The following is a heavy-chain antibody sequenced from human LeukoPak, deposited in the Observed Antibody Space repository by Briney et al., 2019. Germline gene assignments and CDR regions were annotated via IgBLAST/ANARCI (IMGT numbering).Heavy chain of an antibody. CDR3: ARGDHCERSVYYLDF. V-gene: IGHV3-33*01. CDR2: IWYNGGTK. J-gene: IGHJ4*02. Sequence: GGSLRLSCAASGFIFSNYGMHWVRQAPGKGLEWVAVIWYNGGTKYYGDSVKGRFTISRDNSKNTLYLQMNSLGAEDTAVYYCARGDHCERSVYYLDFWGQGTLVTVSS. D-gene: IGHD3-3*01. CDR1: GFIFSNYG.